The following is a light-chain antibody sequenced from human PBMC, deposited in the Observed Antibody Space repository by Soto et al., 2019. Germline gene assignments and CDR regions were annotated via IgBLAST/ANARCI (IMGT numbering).Light chain of an antibody. J-gene: IGKJ1*01. V-gene: IGKV1-5*03. Sequence: DIQLTPSPSTVSGSLGDRVTITCRASQTIRSWLAWSQQKPRKAPKLLIYKASTLKSGVPSRFSGSGAGTEFTLTISSLQPDDFATYYCQHYNNYSEAFGQGTKVDIK. CDR2: KAS. CDR3: QHYNNYSEA. CDR1: QTIRSW.